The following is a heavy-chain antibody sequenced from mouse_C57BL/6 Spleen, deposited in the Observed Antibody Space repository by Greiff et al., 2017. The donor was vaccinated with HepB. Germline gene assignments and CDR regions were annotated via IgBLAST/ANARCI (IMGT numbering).Heavy chain of an antibody. CDR3: ARGGGDPYWYFDV. J-gene: IGHJ1*03. D-gene: IGHD3-3*01. CDR2: LDPSDSYT. V-gene: IGHV1-50*01. CDR1: GYTFTSYW. Sequence: VQLQQSGAELVKPGASVKLSCKASGYTFTSYWMQWVKQRPGQGLEWIGELDPSDSYTNYNQKFKGKATLTVDTSSSTANMQLSSLTSEDSAVYYCARGGGDPYWYFDVWGTGTTVTVSS.